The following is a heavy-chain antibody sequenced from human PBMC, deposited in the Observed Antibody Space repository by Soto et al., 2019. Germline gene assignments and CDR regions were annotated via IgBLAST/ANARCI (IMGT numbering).Heavy chain of an antibody. CDR3: AKVASIFRQSGWFDP. V-gene: IGHV3-23*01. J-gene: IGHJ5*02. D-gene: IGHD2-21*01. CDR1: GYTFSSYA. CDR2: ISGSGGST. Sequence: HGGSPRLASAASGYTFSSYAMSWVRKAKGKGLEWVSAISGSGGSTYYADSVKGRFTISRDNSKNTLYLQMNSLRAEDTAVYYCAKVASIFRQSGWFDPWGQGTLVTVSS.